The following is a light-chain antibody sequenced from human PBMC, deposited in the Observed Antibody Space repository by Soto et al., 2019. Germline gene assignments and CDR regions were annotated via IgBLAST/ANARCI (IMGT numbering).Light chain of an antibody. Sequence: DIQMTQSPSSLSASVVDRVTITCRASQDIRSDLGWFQQKPGKAPKRLIYAASTLESGVPSRFSGSRSGTEFTLTISSLQPEDFATYYCLPHNSYPFTFGPGTKVDIK. CDR2: AAS. J-gene: IGKJ3*01. V-gene: IGKV1-17*01. CDR1: QDIRSD. CDR3: LPHNSYPFT.